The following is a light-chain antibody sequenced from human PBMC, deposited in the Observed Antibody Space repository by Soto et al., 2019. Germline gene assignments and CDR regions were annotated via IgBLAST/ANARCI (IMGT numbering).Light chain of an antibody. J-gene: IGKJ1*01. CDR3: QQYFNTPRT. CDR2: WAS. CDR1: QSIFYSSNNKNY. Sequence: DIVMTQSPDSLSVSLGERAVINCKSSQSIFYSSNNKNYLVWYQQKSGQPPKMLIYWASTRESGVPDRFNGSGSGTDFTLTISNLQAEDVAVYFCQQYFNTPRTFGQGTKVDI. V-gene: IGKV4-1*01.